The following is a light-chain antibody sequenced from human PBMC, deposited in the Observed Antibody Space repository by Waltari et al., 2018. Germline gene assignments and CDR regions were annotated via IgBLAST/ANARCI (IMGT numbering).Light chain of an antibody. V-gene: IGLV1-40*01. Sequence: QSVLTQPPSVSGAPGQRVTISCTGSSPHLGAGYDVHGYQQLPGTAPKLLIYGNSNRPSGVPDRFSGSKSGTSASLAITGLQAEDEADYYCQSYDSSLSRYVFGTGTKVTVL. CDR3: QSYDSSLSRYV. J-gene: IGLJ1*01. CDR2: GNS. CDR1: SPHLGAGYD.